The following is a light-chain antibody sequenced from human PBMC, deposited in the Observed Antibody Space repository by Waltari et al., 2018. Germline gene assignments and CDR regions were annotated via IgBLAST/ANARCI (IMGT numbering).Light chain of an antibody. J-gene: IGKJ4*01. CDR2: ETS. CDR3: QQRANWPLT. CDR1: QNVGRY. V-gene: IGKV3-11*01. Sequence: EIVLTQSPGTLSLSPGERATLSCRASQNVGRYLAWYQQKPGQAPSLLIHETSHRAAGVPARFSGSVSGTDFTLIISSLEPEDFAVYYCQQRANWPLTFGGGTKVEIK.